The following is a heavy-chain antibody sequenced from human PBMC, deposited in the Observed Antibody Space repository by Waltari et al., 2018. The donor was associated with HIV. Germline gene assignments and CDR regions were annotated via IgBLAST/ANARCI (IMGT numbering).Heavy chain of an antibody. Sequence: QVRLKQWGAGLLKPSQTLSLTCAVYGGSFSAHSWSGIGQSSGGLEGIGGISFRGASKYVPSLKSRASISVDAAKSQFSLKMTSVSVADTGLYYCVRTNVSYFDSSGYFDVWGQGTLISVSS. CDR2: ISFRGAS. CDR1: GGSFSAHS. J-gene: IGHJ4*02. V-gene: IGHV4-34*02. CDR3: VRTNVSYFDSSGYFDV. D-gene: IGHD6-19*01.